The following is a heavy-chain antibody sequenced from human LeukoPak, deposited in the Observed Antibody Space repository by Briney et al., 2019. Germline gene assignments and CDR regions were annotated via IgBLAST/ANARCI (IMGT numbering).Heavy chain of an antibody. Sequence: GGSLRLSCAASGFTFSSYSMNWVRQAPGKGLEWVSSISSSSSYIYYADSVKGRFTISRGNAKNSLYLQMNSLRAEDTAVYYCARAFSGSYSCDAFDIWGQGTMVTVSS. CDR2: ISSSSSYI. CDR3: ARAFSGSYSCDAFDI. D-gene: IGHD1-26*01. CDR1: GFTFSSYS. J-gene: IGHJ3*02. V-gene: IGHV3-21*01.